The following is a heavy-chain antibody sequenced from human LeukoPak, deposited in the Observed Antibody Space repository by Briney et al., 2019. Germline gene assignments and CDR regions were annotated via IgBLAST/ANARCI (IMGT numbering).Heavy chain of an antibody. D-gene: IGHD3-22*01. J-gene: IGHJ4*02. CDR1: GFTFSDYY. CDR3: AKDLRLYYYDSSGYQVY. Sequence: GGSLRLSCAAPGFTFSDYYMSWIRQAPGKGLEWVSAISGSGGSTYYADSVKGRFTISRDNSKNTLYLQMNSLRAEDTAVYYCAKDLRLYYYDSSGYQVYWGQGTLVTVSS. CDR2: ISGSGGST. V-gene: IGHV3-23*01.